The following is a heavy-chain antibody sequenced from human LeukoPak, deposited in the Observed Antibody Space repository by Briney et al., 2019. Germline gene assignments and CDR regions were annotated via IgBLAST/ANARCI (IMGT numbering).Heavy chain of an antibody. CDR3: ARDFQTVGRGLGDY. D-gene: IGHD3-10*01. Sequence: GGSLRLSCAASGFTFSSYAMHWVRQAPGKGLEWVSYISSSGSTIYYADSVKGRFTISRDNAKNSLYLQMNSLRAEDTAVYYCARDFQTVGRGLGDYWGQGTLVTVSS. V-gene: IGHV3-48*03. J-gene: IGHJ4*02. CDR2: ISSSGSTI. CDR1: GFTFSSYA.